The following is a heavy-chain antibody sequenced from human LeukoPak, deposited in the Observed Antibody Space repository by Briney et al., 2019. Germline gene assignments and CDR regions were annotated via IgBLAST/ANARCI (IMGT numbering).Heavy chain of an antibody. Sequence: GGSLRLSCVASGFTFSNYWMHWVRQAPGKGLVWVSRINSDGSSRNYADSVKGRFTISRDNAKNTLYLQMNSLRAEDTAVYYCASASSHRIAAGGDYCGQGTLVTVSS. CDR3: ASASSHRIAAGGDY. D-gene: IGHD6-13*01. J-gene: IGHJ4*02. V-gene: IGHV3-74*01. CDR2: INSDGSSR. CDR1: GFTFSNYW.